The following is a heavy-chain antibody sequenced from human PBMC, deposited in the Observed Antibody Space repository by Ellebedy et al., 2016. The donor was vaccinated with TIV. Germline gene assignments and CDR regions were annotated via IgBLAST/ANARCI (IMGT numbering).Heavy chain of an antibody. Sequence: PGGSLRLSCAASGFSFSDSYMRWIRQAPGKGLEWVSYISGGSTDTNYADSVRGRFTISRDNAKNSLFLQMNSLRTEDTAVYYCASGTRSGGDYWGQGTLVTVSS. V-gene: IGHV3-11*06. J-gene: IGHJ4*02. D-gene: IGHD2-15*01. CDR1: GFSFSDSY. CDR2: ISGGSTDT. CDR3: ASGTRSGGDY.